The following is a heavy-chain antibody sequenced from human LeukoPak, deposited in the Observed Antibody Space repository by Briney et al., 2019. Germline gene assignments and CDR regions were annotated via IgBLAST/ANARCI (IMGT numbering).Heavy chain of an antibody. Sequence: SETLSLTCTVSGGSMSNYYWTWIRQPPGKGLEWIGYIYYSGSTNYNPSLKSRVTISIDTSKNQFSLKLTSVTAADTAVYYCARRNDFGIWGQGTMVTVSS. CDR3: ARRNDFGI. CDR1: GGSMSNYY. J-gene: IGHJ3*02. V-gene: IGHV4-59*08. CDR2: IYYSGST.